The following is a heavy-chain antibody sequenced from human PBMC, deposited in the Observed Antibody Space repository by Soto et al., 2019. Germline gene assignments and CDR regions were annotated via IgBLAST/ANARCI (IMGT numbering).Heavy chain of an antibody. D-gene: IGHD3-16*02. CDR1: GYTFTSYG. CDR2: ISAYNGNT. V-gene: IGHV1-18*01. J-gene: IGHJ6*02. CDR3: ARDRSGYYYYYYGMDV. Sequence: WASVKVSCKASGYTFTSYGISWVRQAPGQGLEWMGWISAYNGNTNYAQKLQGRVTMTTDTSTGTAYMELRSLRSDDTAVYYCARDRSGYYYYYYGMDVWGQGTTVTVSS.